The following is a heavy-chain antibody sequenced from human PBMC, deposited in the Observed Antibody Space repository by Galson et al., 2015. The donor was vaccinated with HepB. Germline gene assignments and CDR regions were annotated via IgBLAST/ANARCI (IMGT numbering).Heavy chain of an antibody. CDR2: ISWNSGSI. V-gene: IGHV3-9*01. CDR3: AKDLVRVAVAGMAT. J-gene: IGHJ5*02. CDR1: GFTFDDYA. D-gene: IGHD6-19*01. Sequence: SLRLSCAASGFTFDDYAMHWVRQAPGKGLEWVSGISWNSGSIGYADSVKGRFTISRDNAKNSLYLQMNSLRAEDTALYYCAKDLVRVAVAGMATWGQGTLVTVSS.